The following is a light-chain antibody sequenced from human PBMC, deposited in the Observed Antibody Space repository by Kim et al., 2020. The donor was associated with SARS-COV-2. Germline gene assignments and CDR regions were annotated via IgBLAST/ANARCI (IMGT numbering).Light chain of an antibody. Sequence: KTRTISGSPSGGSIDSNDVQWYQQRPGSAPTTVIYEDNQRPPGVPDRFSGSIDSSSNSASLTISGLKTEDEADYYCQSYDSSNHWVFGGGTQLTVL. V-gene: IGLV6-57*03. J-gene: IGLJ3*02. CDR1: GGSIDSND. CDR3: QSYDSSNHWV. CDR2: EDN.